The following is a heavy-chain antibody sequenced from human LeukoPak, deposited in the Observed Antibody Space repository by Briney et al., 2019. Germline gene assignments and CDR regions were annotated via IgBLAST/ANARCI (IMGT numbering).Heavy chain of an antibody. Sequence: SGGSLRLSCAVSGFTFDDYAMHWVRQAPGKGLEWVSLISGDGGSTYYADSVKGRFTISRDNSKNSLYLQMNSLRTEDTALYYCAKGRTANVVVAVSSDYWGQGTLVTVSS. J-gene: IGHJ4*02. CDR3: AKGRTANVVVAVSSDY. D-gene: IGHD2-15*01. CDR2: ISGDGGST. V-gene: IGHV3-43*02. CDR1: GFTFDDYA.